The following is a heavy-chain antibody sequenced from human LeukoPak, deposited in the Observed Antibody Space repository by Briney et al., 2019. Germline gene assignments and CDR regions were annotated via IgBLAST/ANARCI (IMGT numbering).Heavy chain of an antibody. D-gene: IGHD4/OR15-4a*01. CDR1: GYTFTGYY. V-gene: IGHV1-8*02. CDR3: ARGRAQMTITYYYYMDV. Sequence: GASVKVSCKASGYTFTGYYMHWVRQAPGQGLEWMGWMNPNSGNTGYAQKFQGRVTMTRNTSISTAYMELSSLRSEDTAVYYCARGRAQMTITYYYYMDVWGKGTTVTISS. J-gene: IGHJ6*03. CDR2: MNPNSGNT.